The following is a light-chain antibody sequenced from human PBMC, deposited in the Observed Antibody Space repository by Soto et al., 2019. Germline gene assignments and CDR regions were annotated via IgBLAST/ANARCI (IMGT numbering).Light chain of an antibody. CDR1: SSDIGGYNS. Sequence: QSALTQPPSASGSPGQSVTISCIGTSSDIGGYNSVSWYQQHPGKAPRLMIYEVNKRPSGVPDRFSGSKSGYTASLTVSGLQTEDEAFYYCSSSAGIYHYLVFGGGTKVTVL. CDR2: EVN. CDR3: SSSAGIYHYLV. J-gene: IGLJ3*02. V-gene: IGLV2-8*01.